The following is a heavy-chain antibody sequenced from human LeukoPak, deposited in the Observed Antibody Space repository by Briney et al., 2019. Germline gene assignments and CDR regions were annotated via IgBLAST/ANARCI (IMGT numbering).Heavy chain of an antibody. Sequence: PGRSLRLSCAASGFTFSSYGMHWVRQAPGQGLEWVAVISSDGSNEYYADSVKGRFTISRDNSKNTLYLQMNSLRAEDTAVYYCAKDRGYCSGGSCYYFDYWGQGTLVTVSS. CDR1: GFTFSSYG. J-gene: IGHJ4*02. CDR3: AKDRGYCSGGSCYYFDY. V-gene: IGHV3-30*18. D-gene: IGHD2-15*01. CDR2: ISSDGSNE.